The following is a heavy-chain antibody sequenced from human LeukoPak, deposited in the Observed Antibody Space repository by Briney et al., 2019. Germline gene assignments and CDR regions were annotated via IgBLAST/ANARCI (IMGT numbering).Heavy chain of an antibody. Sequence: AGGSLRLSCAASGFTFSSYWMSWVRQAPGKGLEWVANIKQDGSEKYYVDSVKGRFAISRDNAKNSLYLQMNSLRAEDTAVYYRARVRSPAYDILTGYYYGMDVWGQGTTVTVSS. CDR2: IKQDGSEK. D-gene: IGHD3-9*01. J-gene: IGHJ6*02. CDR1: GFTFSSYW. V-gene: IGHV3-7*03. CDR3: ARVRSPAYDILTGYYYGMDV.